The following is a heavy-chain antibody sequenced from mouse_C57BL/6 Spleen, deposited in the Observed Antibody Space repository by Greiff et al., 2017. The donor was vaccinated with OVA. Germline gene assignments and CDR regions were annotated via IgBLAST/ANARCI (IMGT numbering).Heavy chain of an antibody. V-gene: IGHV1-50*01. CDR3: ARRGYYAMDY. CDR1: GYTFTSYW. CDR2: IDPSDSYT. Sequence: QVQLQQPGAELVKPGASVKLSCKASGYTFTSYWMQWVKQRPGQGLEWIGEIDPSDSYTNYNQKFKGKATLTVDTSSSTAYMQLSSLTSEDSAVYYSARRGYYAMDYWGQGTSVTVSS. J-gene: IGHJ4*01.